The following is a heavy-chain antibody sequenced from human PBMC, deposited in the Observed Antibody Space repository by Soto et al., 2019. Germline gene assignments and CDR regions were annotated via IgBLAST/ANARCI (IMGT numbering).Heavy chain of an antibody. J-gene: IGHJ5*02. D-gene: IGHD6-13*01. Sequence: SSETLSLTCAVYGGSFSGYYWSWIRQPPGKGLEWIGEINHSGSTNYNPSLKSRVTISVDTSKNQFSLKLSSVTAADTAVYYCARGESSSSVNGWFDPWGQGTLVTVSS. CDR1: GGSFSGYY. CDR2: INHSGST. CDR3: ARGESSSSVNGWFDP. V-gene: IGHV4-34*01.